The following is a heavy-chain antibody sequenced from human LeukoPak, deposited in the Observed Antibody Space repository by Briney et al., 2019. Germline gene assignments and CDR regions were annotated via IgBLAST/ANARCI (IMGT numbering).Heavy chain of an antibody. J-gene: IGHJ4*02. D-gene: IGHD3-10*01. CDR3: ARARRYYGSGSTSYYFDY. V-gene: IGHV1-8*01. CDR2: MNPNSGKT. CDR1: GYTFTSYD. Sequence: ASVKVSCKASGYTFTSYDINWVRQATGQGLEWMGWMNPNSGKTGYAQKFQGRVTMTRNTSISTAYMQLSSLRSEDTAVYYCARARRYYGSGSTSYYFDYWGQGTLVTVSS.